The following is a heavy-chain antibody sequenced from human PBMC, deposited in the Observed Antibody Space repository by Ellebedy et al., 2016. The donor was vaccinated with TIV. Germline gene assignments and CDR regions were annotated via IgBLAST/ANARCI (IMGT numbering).Heavy chain of an antibody. J-gene: IGHJ4*02. CDR3: AKELVSRSSLSLDC. Sequence: PGGSLRLSCAASGFTFRNHAMAWVRQAPGKGLEWVSAIGGSSDYTIYADSVKGRFTTSRDNFMNTLYLRMNSLRAEDTALYYCAKELVSRSSLSLDCWGQGILVTVSS. CDR2: IGGSSDYT. D-gene: IGHD3-9*01. CDR1: GFTFRNHA. V-gene: IGHV3-23*01.